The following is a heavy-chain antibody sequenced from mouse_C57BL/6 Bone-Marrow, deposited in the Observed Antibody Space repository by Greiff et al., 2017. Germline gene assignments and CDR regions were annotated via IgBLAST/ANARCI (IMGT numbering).Heavy chain of an antibody. CDR2: ISYDGSN. Sequence: ESGPGLVKPSQSLSLTCSVTGYSITSGYYWNWIRQFPGNKLEWMGYISYDGSNNYNPSLKNRISITRDTSKNKFFLKLNSVTTEDTATYYCARERGSYYYGSSYVAYWGKGTLVTVSA. V-gene: IGHV3-6*01. CDR1: GYSITSGYY. CDR3: ARERGSYYYGSSYVAY. J-gene: IGHJ3*01. D-gene: IGHD1-1*01.